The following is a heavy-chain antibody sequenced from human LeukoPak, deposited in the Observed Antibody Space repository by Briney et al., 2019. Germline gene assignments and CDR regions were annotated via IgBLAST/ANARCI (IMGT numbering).Heavy chain of an antibody. D-gene: IGHD4-11*01. J-gene: IGHJ4*02. Sequence: SETLSLTCTVSGGSISSSSYYWGWIRQPPGKGLEWIGSIYYSGSTYYNPSLKSRVTISVDTSKNQFSLKLSSVTAADTAVYYCARGDLPTVTTELPYYWGQGTLVTVSS. CDR1: GGSISSSSYY. CDR3: ARGDLPTVTTELPYY. CDR2: IYYSGST. V-gene: IGHV4-39*07.